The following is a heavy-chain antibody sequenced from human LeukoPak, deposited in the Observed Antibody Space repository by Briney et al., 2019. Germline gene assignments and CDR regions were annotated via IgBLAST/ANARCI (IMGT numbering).Heavy chain of an antibody. J-gene: IGHJ4*02. Sequence: SDTLSLTCAVSNYSLTSRYFWGWIRPPPGEGVEWNARIYHSGPTYHNPSLGKRVNVFVDTSKNPLSLTMNSLTAADTAVYFWASDGVFHDSDGYSFDYWVRETLVTVSS. CDR3: ASDGVFHDSDGYSFDY. V-gene: IGHV4-38-2*01. CDR2: IYHSGPT. D-gene: IGHD3-22*01. CDR1: NYSLTSRYF.